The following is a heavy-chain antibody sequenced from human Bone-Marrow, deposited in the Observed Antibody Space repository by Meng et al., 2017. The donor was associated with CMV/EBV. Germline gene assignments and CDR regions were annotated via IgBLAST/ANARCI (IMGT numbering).Heavy chain of an antibody. D-gene: IGHD7-27*01. Sequence: GESLKISCAASGFTFSSYAMHWVRQAPGKGLEWVAVISYDGSNKYYADSVKGRFTISRDNSKNTLYLQMNSLRAEDTAVYYCARDKWGPYYYYYYGMDVWRQGTTVTVSS. CDR3: ARDKWGPYYYYYYGMDV. V-gene: IGHV3-30-3*01. J-gene: IGHJ6*02. CDR1: GFTFSSYA. CDR2: ISYDGSNK.